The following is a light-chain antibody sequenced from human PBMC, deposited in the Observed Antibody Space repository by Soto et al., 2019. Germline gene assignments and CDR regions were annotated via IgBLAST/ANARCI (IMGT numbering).Light chain of an antibody. CDR3: QQFSSYPLT. Sequence: EFVLPQSPGTLSLSPGERATLSGRASQTVRNNYLAWYQQKPGQAPRLLIYDASSRATGIPDRFSGGGSGTDFTLTISRLEPEDFAVYYCQQFSSYPLTVGGGTKVDIK. V-gene: IGKV3-20*01. J-gene: IGKJ4*01. CDR1: QTVRNNY. CDR2: DAS.